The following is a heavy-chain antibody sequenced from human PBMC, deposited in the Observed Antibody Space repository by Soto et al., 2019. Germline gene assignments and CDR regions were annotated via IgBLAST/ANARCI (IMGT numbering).Heavy chain of an antibody. Sequence: QVQLVQSGAEVKKPGSSVKVSCKASGGTFSSYTISWVRQAPGQGLEWMGRIIPILGIANYAQKFQGRVTITADKSTSTAYMELSSLRSEDTAVYYCARGTGGWFGELPGWFDPWGQGTLVTVSS. D-gene: IGHD3-10*01. V-gene: IGHV1-69*02. J-gene: IGHJ5*02. CDR1: GGTFSSYT. CDR2: IIPILGIA. CDR3: ARGTGGWFGELPGWFDP.